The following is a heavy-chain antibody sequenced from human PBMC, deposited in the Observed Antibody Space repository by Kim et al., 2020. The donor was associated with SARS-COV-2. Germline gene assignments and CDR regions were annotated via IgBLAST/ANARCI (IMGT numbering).Heavy chain of an antibody. J-gene: IGHJ6*02. CDR3: ARDSVELTIFGVRYYYGMDV. D-gene: IGHD3-3*01. Sequence: GGSLRLSCAASGFTFSSYWMSWVRQAPGKGLEWVANIKQDGSEKYYVDSVKGRFTISRDNAKNSLYLQMNSLRAEDTAVYYCARDSVELTIFGVRYYYGMDVWGQGTTVTVSS. V-gene: IGHV3-7*03. CDR2: IKQDGSEK. CDR1: GFTFSSYW.